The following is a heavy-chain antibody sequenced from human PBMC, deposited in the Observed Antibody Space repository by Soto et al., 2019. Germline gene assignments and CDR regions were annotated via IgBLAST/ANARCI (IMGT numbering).Heavy chain of an antibody. V-gene: IGHV6-1*01. CDR1: GDSVSSNSAA. J-gene: IGHJ6*03. D-gene: IGHD1-1*01. CDR3: ARGSWDDVSGHYYMDV. Sequence: PSQTLSLTCDISGDSVSSNSAAWNWIRQTPSRNLEWLGRTYYKSKWYNNYALSVQSRITINPDTSKNQFSLQLNSVTPEDTAVYYCARGSWDDVSGHYYMDVWGKGTTVTVSS. CDR2: TYYKSKWYN.